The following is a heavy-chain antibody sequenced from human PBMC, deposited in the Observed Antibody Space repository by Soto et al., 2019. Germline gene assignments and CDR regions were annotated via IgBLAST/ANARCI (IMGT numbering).Heavy chain of an antibody. V-gene: IGHV3-23*04. CDR3: ATLSSSARPPHY. CDR2: ISGSGGIT. Sequence: EVQLVQSGGGLVQPGGSLRLSCAASGFTFSNYGMSWVRQPPGMGLEWVSGISGSGGITYYADSVKGRFTISRDNSKNTLYMQRNSLRAEDTAVYYCATLSSSARPPHYWGQGTLVTVSS. J-gene: IGHJ4*02. D-gene: IGHD6-13*01. CDR1: GFTFSNYG.